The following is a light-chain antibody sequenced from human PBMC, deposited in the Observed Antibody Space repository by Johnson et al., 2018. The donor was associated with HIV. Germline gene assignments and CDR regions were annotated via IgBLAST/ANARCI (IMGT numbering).Light chain of an antibody. Sequence: QSVLTQPPSVSAAPGQKVTISCSGSSSNIGNNYVSWYQQLPGTAPKLLIYDNNKRPSGIPDRFSGSKSGTSATLGITGLQTGDEADYYCGTWVSSLSAGFFGTGTKFTGL. CDR3: GTWVSSLSAGF. J-gene: IGLJ1*01. CDR2: DNN. V-gene: IGLV1-51*01. CDR1: SSNIGNNY.